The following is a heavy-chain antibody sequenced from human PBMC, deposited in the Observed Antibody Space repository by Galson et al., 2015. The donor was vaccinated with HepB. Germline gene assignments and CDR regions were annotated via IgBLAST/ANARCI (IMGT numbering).Heavy chain of an antibody. V-gene: IGHV3-48*01. CDR2: ISSSSSTI. CDR1: GFTFSRYS. J-gene: IGHJ1*01. Sequence: SLRLSCAASGFTFSRYSMNWVRQAPGKGLEWVSYISSSSSTIYYADSVKGRFTISRDNAKNSLYLQMNSLRAEDTAVYYCARDPREVAATSEAAGYFQHWGQGTLVTVSS. D-gene: IGHD2-15*01. CDR3: ARDPREVAATSEAAGYFQH.